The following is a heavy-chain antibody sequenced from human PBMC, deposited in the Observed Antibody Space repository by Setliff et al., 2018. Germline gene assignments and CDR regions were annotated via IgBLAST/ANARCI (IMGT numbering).Heavy chain of an antibody. J-gene: IGHJ4*02. CDR3: AGGYPSNFDY. D-gene: IGHD3-22*01. V-gene: IGHV3-23*01. CDR2: INWSGDST. Sequence: PGGSLRLSCGTSGFTFDVSGMSWVRQAPGKGLEWVSSINWSGDSTYYADSVKGRFTISRDNSKNTLYLQLNSLRAEDTAIYYCAGGYPSNFDYWGQGTLVTVSS. CDR1: GFTFDVSG.